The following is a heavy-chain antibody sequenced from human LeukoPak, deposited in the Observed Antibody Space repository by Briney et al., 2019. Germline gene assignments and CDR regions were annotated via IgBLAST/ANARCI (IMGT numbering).Heavy chain of an antibody. CDR3: AKTYRGSADDY. D-gene: IGHD3-10*01. V-gene: IGHV3-23*01. Sequence: PGGSLRLSCAASGFTFSSYAMGWVRQAPGKGLEWVSGISGSGGSTYYADSVKGRFTISRDNSKDTLYLQMNGLRVEDTAVYYCAKTYRGSADDYWGQGTLVTVSS. CDR1: GFTFSSYA. J-gene: IGHJ4*02. CDR2: ISGSGGST.